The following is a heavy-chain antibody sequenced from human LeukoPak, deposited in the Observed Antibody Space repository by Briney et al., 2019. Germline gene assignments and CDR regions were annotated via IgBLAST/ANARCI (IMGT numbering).Heavy chain of an antibody. V-gene: IGHV4-39*01. CDR2: IYYSGST. J-gene: IGHJ5*02. CDR3: ARLGCSSTSCYRGFDP. Sequence: SETLSLTCTVSGGSISSSSYYWGWIRQPPGKGLEWIGSIYYSGSTYYNPSLKSRVTISVDTSKNQFSLKLSSVTAADTAVYYCARLGCSSTSCYRGFDPWGQGTLVTVSS. D-gene: IGHD2-2*02. CDR1: GGSISSSSYY.